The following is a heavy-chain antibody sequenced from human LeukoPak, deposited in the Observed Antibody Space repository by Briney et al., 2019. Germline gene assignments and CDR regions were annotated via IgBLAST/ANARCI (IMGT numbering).Heavy chain of an antibody. CDR2: IYNIGTT. J-gene: IGHJ4*02. Sequence: GGSLRLSCAASGFTVSTNYMSWVRQAPGKGLEWVSIIYNIGTTYCTDSVKGRFTISRDNSKNTLYLQMNSLRAEDTAVYYCAIRLPHVLRYFDPNSSFDYWGQGTLVTVSS. CDR3: AIRLPHVLRYFDPNSSFDY. CDR1: GFTVSTNY. V-gene: IGHV3-53*01. D-gene: IGHD3-9*01.